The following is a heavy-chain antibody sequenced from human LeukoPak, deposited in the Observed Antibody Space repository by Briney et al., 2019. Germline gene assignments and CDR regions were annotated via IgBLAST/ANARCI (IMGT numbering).Heavy chain of an antibody. CDR3: ARGNVAVSRDY. D-gene: IGHD2-15*01. J-gene: IGHJ4*02. CDR2: ISGSGTRT. CDR1: GFTFSSYA. Sequence: GGSVRLSCAASGFTFSSYAMSWVRQAPGKGLEWVSTISGSGTRTYYADSVKGRFTISRDNSKSTLYLQMNSLRAEDTAVYYCARGNVAVSRDYWGQGTLATVSS. V-gene: IGHV3-23*01.